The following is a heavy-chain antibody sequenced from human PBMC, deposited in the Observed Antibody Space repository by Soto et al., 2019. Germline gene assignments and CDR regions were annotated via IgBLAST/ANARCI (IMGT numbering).Heavy chain of an antibody. CDR2: ISYDGSNK. CDR1: GFTFSSYG. J-gene: IGHJ4*02. Sequence: GGSLRLSCAASGFTFSSYGMHWVRQAPGKGLEWVAVISYDGSNKYYADSVKGRFTISRDNSKNTLYLQMNSLRAEDTAVYYCAKDARSSSWYYFDYWGQGTLVTVSS. CDR3: AKDARSSSWYYFDY. D-gene: IGHD6-13*01. V-gene: IGHV3-30*18.